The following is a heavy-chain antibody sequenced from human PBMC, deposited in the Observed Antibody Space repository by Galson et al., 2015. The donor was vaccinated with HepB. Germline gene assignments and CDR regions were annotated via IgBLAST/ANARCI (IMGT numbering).Heavy chain of an antibody. CDR2: ISYDGSNK. CDR1: GFTFSSYA. D-gene: IGHD6-19*01. Sequence: SLRLSCAASGFTFSSYAMHWVRQAPGKGLEWVAVISYDGSNKYYADSVKGRFTISRDNSKNTLYLQMNSLRAEDTAVYYCARVNSGSGWYEADLSFGYWGQGTLVTVSS. J-gene: IGHJ4*02. V-gene: IGHV3-30-3*01. CDR3: ARVNSGSGWYEADLSFGY.